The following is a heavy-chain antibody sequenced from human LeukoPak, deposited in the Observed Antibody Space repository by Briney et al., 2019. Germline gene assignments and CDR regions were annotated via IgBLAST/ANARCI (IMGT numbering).Heavy chain of an antibody. V-gene: IGHV3-23*01. Sequence: GGSLRLSCAASGFSFNNYAMSWVRQAPGKGLERVSAISTTGGSTYYADSVKGRFTVSRDNSKNTLSLQMDSLRVEDTALYYCAKDWTTVVTPKGYYFDSWGQGTLVTVSS. D-gene: IGHD4-23*01. J-gene: IGHJ4*02. CDR3: AKDWTTVVTPKGYYFDS. CDR1: GFSFNNYA. CDR2: ISTTGGST.